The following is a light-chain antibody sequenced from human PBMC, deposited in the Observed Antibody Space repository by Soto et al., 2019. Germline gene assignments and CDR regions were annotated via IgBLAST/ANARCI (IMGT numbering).Light chain of an antibody. CDR2: EVS. Sequence: QSALTQPAPVSGSPGQSITISCTGTSSDVGGYNYVSWYQQHPDKAPKLMIYEVSNRPSGVSNRFSGSKSGNTASLTISGLQAEDEADYYCSSYTSSSTPVFGGGTKLTVL. CDR1: SSDVGGYNY. CDR3: SSYTSSSTPV. V-gene: IGLV2-14*01. J-gene: IGLJ2*01.